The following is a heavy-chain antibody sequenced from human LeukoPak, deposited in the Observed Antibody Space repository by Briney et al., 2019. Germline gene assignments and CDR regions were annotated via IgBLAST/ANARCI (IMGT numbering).Heavy chain of an antibody. D-gene: IGHD6-6*01. V-gene: IGHV4-34*01. CDR1: GGSFSGYY. Sequence: SETLSLTCAVYGGSFSGYYWSWIRQPPGKGLEWIGEINHSGSTNCNPSLKSRVTISVDTSKNQFSLKLSSVTAADTAVYYCARGRYSSSYYDYWGQGTLVTVSS. J-gene: IGHJ4*02. CDR2: INHSGST. CDR3: ARGRYSSSYYDY.